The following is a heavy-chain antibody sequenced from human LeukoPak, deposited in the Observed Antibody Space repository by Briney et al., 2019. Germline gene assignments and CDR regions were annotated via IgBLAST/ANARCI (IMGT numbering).Heavy chain of an antibody. CDR3: ARDRVTAISPFVY. D-gene: IGHD2-21*02. Sequence: GGSLRLSCAASGFTFSSYSMNWVRQAPGKGLEWVAVISYDGSIEYYADSVKGRFTISRDNSKNTLYLQMNSLRAEDTAVYYCARDRVTAISPFVYWGQGTLVTVSS. CDR1: GFTFSSYS. CDR2: ISYDGSIE. V-gene: IGHV3-30*03. J-gene: IGHJ4*02.